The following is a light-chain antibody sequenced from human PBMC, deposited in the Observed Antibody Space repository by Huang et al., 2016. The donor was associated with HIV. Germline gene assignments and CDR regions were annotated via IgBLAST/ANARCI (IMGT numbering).Light chain of an antibody. CDR3: HQYNNWLLS. V-gene: IGKV3-15*01. CDR1: RSVSTN. Sequence: IVMTQSPATLSVSPGERVTLSCRANRSVSTNLAWYQQRPVQAPRLLIYGSSTRAPGVPARFSGSGSGTDFSLTISSLQSEDFALYYCHQYNNWLLSFGGGTRVDI. J-gene: IGKJ4*01. CDR2: GSS.